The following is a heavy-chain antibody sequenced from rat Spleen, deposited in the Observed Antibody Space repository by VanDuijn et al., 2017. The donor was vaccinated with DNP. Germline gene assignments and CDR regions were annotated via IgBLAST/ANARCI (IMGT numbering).Heavy chain of an antibody. CDR1: GFTFSNYD. V-gene: IGHV5S23*01. CDR3: ARQGGGYSERFAY. D-gene: IGHD1-11*01. Sequence: EVQLVESGGGLVQPGRSLKLSCAASGFTFSNYDMAWVRQAPTKGLEWVASISTGGGNTYYRDSVKGRFTSSRDNAKSTLYLQMDSLRSEDTATYYCARQGGGYSERFAYWGQGTLVTVSS. CDR2: ISTGGGNT. J-gene: IGHJ3*01.